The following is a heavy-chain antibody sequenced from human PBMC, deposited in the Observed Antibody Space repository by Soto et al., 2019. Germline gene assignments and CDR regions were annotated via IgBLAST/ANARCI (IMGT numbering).Heavy chain of an antibody. CDR2: ISWNSGSI. Sequence: EVQLVESGGGLVQPGRSLRLSCAASGFTFDDYAMHWVRQAPGKGLEWVSGISWNSGSIGYADSVKGRFTISRDNAKNSLYLQMNSLRAEDTASYYCAKGWGPSSPYAFDIWGQGTMVTVSS. D-gene: IGHD3-16*01. V-gene: IGHV3-9*01. J-gene: IGHJ3*02. CDR3: AKGWGPSSPYAFDI. CDR1: GFTFDDYA.